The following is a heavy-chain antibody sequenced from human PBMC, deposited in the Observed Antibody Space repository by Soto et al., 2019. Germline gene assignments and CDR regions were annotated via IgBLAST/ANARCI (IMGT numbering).Heavy chain of an antibody. CDR2: INHSGST. CDR3: ARGRVSLSIAAAHYYYYGMDV. J-gene: IGHJ6*02. D-gene: IGHD6-13*01. Sequence: PSETLSLTRAVYGGSFSGYYWSWIRQPPGKGLEWIGEINHSGSTNYNPSLKSRVTISVDTSKNQFSLKLSSVTAADTAVYYCARGRVSLSIAAAHYYYYGMDVWGQGTTVT. V-gene: IGHV4-34*01. CDR1: GGSFSGYY.